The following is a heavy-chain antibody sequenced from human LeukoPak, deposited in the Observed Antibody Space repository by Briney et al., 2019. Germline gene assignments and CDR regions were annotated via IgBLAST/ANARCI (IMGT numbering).Heavy chain of an antibody. V-gene: IGHV1-18*01. CDR3: ATGTHRYYYDSSGYYAPYFDY. Sequence: ASVKVSCKTSVYTFTSYGISWVRQAPGHGLEGMGWISAYNGNANHAKKLQGRVNMTRDTSTRTVYMELRSLRSDDTAVYYCATGTHRYYYDSSGYYAPYFDYWGQGTLVTVSS. D-gene: IGHD3-22*01. CDR1: VYTFTSYG. J-gene: IGHJ4*02. CDR2: ISAYNGNA.